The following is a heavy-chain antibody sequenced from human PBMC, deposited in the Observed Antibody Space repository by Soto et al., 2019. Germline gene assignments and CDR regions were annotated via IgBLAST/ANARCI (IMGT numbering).Heavy chain of an antibody. CDR1: GFTFSTYS. D-gene: IGHD6-19*01. J-gene: IGHJ3*02. CDR2: IRDSGHST. CDR3: ARVKAQILSSGWYGGDDI. V-gene: IGHV3-23*01. Sequence: EVQLLESGGGLVQPGGSLRLSCAASGFTFSTYSMTWVRRAPGKGLEWVSTIRDSGHSTHYADSVRGRFAISRDNSKNTLFLQMNSLRAEDTAVYYCARVKAQILSSGWYGGDDIWGQGTMVTVSS.